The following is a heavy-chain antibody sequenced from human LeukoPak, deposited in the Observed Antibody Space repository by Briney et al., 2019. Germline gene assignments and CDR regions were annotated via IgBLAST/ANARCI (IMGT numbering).Heavy chain of an antibody. CDR3: AKNGWLRSSGLWGDY. CDR1: GFTFSSYA. Sequence: GGSLRLSCVASGFTFSSYAMTWFRQAPGKGLEWVSSFSGGDGSPYHADSVKGRFTISRDDSKSTLYLQMNSLRAEDTAIYYCAKNGWLRSSGLWGDYWGQGALVTVSS. D-gene: IGHD5-12*01. CDR2: FSGGDGSP. V-gene: IGHV3-23*01. J-gene: IGHJ4*02.